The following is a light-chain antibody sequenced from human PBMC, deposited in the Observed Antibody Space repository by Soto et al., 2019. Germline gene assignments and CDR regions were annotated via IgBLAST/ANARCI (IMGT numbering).Light chain of an antibody. CDR3: QQYKTFSEVT. Sequence: DIQMTQSPSTLPASVGDRVTITCRASQSVDNWLAWYQQKPGKAPKLLIYKASTLESGVPGSFSGSGSETEFTLTISSLQPDDFATYYCQQYKTFSEVTFGGGTRVEVK. J-gene: IGKJ4*01. CDR2: KAS. CDR1: QSVDNW. V-gene: IGKV1-5*03.